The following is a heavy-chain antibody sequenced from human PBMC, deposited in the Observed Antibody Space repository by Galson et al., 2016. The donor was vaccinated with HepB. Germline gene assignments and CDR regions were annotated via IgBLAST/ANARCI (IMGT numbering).Heavy chain of an antibody. CDR1: GGSISSSGYY. D-gene: IGHD3-22*01. CDR3: ACHPDLIALDY. Sequence: TVSGGSISSSGYYWGWIRQPPGKGLEWIGSIYSSGSTYYNPSLKRRVTISINTSTNQFSLKLSSVTAAHTAVYYGACHPDLIALDYWGQGTLVTVSS. V-gene: IGHV4-39*01. CDR2: IYSSGST. J-gene: IGHJ4*02.